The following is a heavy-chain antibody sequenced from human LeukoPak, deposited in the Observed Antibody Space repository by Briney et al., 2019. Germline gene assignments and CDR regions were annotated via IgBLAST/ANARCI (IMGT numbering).Heavy chain of an antibody. CDR3: AIQITVTKYAFDI. V-gene: IGHV3-23*01. Sequence: GGSLRLSCAASGFTFRSYAVSWVRQAPGKGLEWVSAISDSGGSTYYADSVKGRFTISGDNSANTLYLQMNSLRAEDTAIYYCAIQITVTKYAFDIWGHGTMVTVSS. CDR1: GFTFRSYA. J-gene: IGHJ3*02. D-gene: IGHD4-17*01. CDR2: ISDSGGST.